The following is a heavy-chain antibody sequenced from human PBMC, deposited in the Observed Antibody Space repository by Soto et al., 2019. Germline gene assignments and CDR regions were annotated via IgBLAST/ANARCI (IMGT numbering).Heavy chain of an antibody. D-gene: IGHD3-3*01. CDR1: GGSISSSSYY. J-gene: IGHJ5*02. Sequence: SETLSRTCTVSGGSISSSSYYWGWIRQPPGKGLEWIGRIYYRGSIMYNQSFEGRVAMAVDTSSKQFSLSVISVTATDPTVYYCAILGGDIWSSYYADHWGQGTLVTVSS. V-gene: IGHV4-39*01. CDR3: AILGGDIWSSYYADH. CDR2: IYYRGSI.